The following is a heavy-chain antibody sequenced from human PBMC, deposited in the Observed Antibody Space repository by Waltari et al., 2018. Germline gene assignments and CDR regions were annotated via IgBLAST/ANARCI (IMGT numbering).Heavy chain of an antibody. CDR2: INHSGST. D-gene: IGHD4-4*01. V-gene: IGHV4-34*01. J-gene: IGHJ5*02. CDR1: GGSFSGYY. Sequence: QVQLQQWGAGLLKPSETLSLTCAVYGGSFSGYYWSWIRQPPGKGLEWIGEINHSGSTNYNPSLKSRVTISVDTSKNQFSLKLSSVTAADTAVYYCARGAVTTPNWFDPWGQGTLVTVSS. CDR3: ARGAVTTPNWFDP.